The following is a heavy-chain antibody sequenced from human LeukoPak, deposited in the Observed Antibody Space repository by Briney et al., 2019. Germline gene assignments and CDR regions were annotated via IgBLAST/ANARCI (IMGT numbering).Heavy chain of an antibody. Sequence: SETLSLTCAVYGGSFSGYYWSWIRQPRGKGLEWIGEINHSGSTNYNPSLKSRVTISVDTSKNQFSLKLSSVTAADTAVYYCARGRVARIVVVPAAILGKGWSYYYYMDVWGKGTTVTVSS. CDR1: GGSFSGYY. CDR3: ARGRVARIVVVPAAILGKGWSYYYYMDV. J-gene: IGHJ6*03. D-gene: IGHD2-2*01. CDR2: INHSGST. V-gene: IGHV4-34*01.